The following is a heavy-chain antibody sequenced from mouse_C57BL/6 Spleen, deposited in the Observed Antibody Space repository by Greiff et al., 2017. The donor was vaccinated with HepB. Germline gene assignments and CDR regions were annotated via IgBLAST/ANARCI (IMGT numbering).Heavy chain of an antibody. V-gene: IGHV1-82*01. CDR3: ASANWDVRGNFDY. D-gene: IGHD4-1*01. J-gene: IGHJ2*01. CDR2: IYPGDGDT. CDR1: GYAFSSSW. Sequence: QVQLKESGPELVKPGASVKISCKASGYAFSSSWMNWVKQRPGKGLEWIGRIYPGDGDTNYNGKFKGKATLTADKSSSTAYMQLSSLTSEDSAVYFCASANWDVRGNFDYWGQGTTLTVSS.